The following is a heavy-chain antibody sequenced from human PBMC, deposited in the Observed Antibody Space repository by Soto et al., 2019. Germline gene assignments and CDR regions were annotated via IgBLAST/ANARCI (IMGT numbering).Heavy chain of an antibody. Sequence: ASVKVSCKASGYTFTSYAMHWVRQAPGQRLEWMGWINAGNGNTKYSQKFQGRVTITRDTSASTAYMELSRLRSEDTAVYYCARGPPISAAYYGMDVWGQGTTVTVSS. D-gene: IGHD6-25*01. CDR3: ARGPPISAAYYGMDV. J-gene: IGHJ6*02. V-gene: IGHV1-3*01. CDR1: GYTFTSYA. CDR2: INAGNGNT.